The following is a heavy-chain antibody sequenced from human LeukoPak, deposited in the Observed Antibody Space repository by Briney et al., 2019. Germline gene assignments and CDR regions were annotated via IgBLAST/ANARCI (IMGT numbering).Heavy chain of an antibody. D-gene: IGHD6-13*01. CDR1: GFTVDDYT. CDR3: AKDKESSSWYHYFDY. CDR2: INWDCGST. J-gene: IGHJ4*02. Sequence: GSLRLSCTASGFTVDDYTMHWVRQAPGKGLELVSLINWDCGSTDYADAVKGRFTISRDNSKNSLFLQMNSLRTEDTALYYCAKDKESSSWYHYFDYWGQGTLVTVSS. V-gene: IGHV3-43*01.